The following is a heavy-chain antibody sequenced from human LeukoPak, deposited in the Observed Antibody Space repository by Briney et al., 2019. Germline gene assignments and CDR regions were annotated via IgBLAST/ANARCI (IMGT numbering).Heavy chain of an antibody. Sequence: GESLRLSCAASGFSVSNKYMSWVRQAPGKGLEWVSVIYTGGDTYSADSVRGGFTISRDNSKKTVNLQMNSLRDEDTARYYCAGGQMFTSGGFDDWGQGTLVTVSS. D-gene: IGHD6-19*01. CDR3: AGGQMFTSGGFDD. J-gene: IGHJ4*02. CDR1: GFSVSNKY. V-gene: IGHV3-53*01. CDR2: IYTGGDT.